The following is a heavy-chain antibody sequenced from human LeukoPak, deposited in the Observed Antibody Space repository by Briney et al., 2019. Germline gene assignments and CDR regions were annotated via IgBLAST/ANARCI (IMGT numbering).Heavy chain of an antibody. Sequence: AASVTVSFTASGGTFSIYAISWVRQAPGQGLGWMGGIIPIVGTANYAQKFQGRVTLTADESKSKDYMELSSMRSEDTAVYYCARLAGYSSSWYEPEHEYWGQGTLVTVSS. J-gene: IGHJ4*02. CDR1: GGTFSIYA. CDR3: ARLAGYSSSWYEPEHEY. V-gene: IGHV1-69*01. D-gene: IGHD6-13*01. CDR2: IIPIVGTA.